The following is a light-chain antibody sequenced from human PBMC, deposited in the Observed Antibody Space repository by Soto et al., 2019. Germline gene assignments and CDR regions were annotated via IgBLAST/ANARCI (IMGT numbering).Light chain of an antibody. V-gene: IGKV3-20*01. Sequence: EIVLTQSPGTLSLSPGERATLSCRASQSVSSYLAWYQQKPGQAPRLLIYGASSRATGIPDRFSGSGSGTDFTLTISRLEPEDFAVYYCQQYGSRWTFGQGTKVDIK. CDR2: GAS. CDR1: QSVSSY. CDR3: QQYGSRWT. J-gene: IGKJ1*01.